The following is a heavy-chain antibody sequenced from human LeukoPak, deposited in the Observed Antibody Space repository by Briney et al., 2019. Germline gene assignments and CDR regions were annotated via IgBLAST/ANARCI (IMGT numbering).Heavy chain of an antibody. CDR1: GFTFSSYA. J-gene: IGHJ4*02. CDR3: ASPGQWDY. V-gene: IGHV3-23*01. CDR2: ISGSGGST. D-gene: IGHD6-19*01. Sequence: PGGSLRLSCAASGFTFSSYAMSWVRQAPGKGLEWVSAISGSGGSTCYADPVKGRFTISRDNARNTLYLQMNSLRAEDTAVYYCASPGQWDYWGQGTLVTVSS.